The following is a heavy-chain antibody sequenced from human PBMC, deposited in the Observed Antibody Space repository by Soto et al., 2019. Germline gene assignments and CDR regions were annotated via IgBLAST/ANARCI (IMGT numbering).Heavy chain of an antibody. CDR2: MSSSSTI. Sequence: PGESLKISRAAPGFTFSTFSMNWVRQAPGKGLEWVSYMSSSSTIYYADSVKGRFTISRDNAKNSLYLQMNSLRAEDTAVYYCAREGGNYFDYWGQGTLVTVYS. J-gene: IGHJ4*02. CDR1: GFTFSTFS. D-gene: IGHD1-26*01. V-gene: IGHV3-48*01. CDR3: AREGGNYFDY.